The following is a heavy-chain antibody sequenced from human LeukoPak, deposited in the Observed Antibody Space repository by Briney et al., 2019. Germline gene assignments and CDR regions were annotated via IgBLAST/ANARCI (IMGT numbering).Heavy chain of an antibody. Sequence: PSQTLSLTCTVSGGSISSGSYYWSWIRQPAGKGLEWIGRIYTGGSTNYNPSLKSRVTISVDTSKNQFSLKLSSVTAADTAVYYCARHFRADYYYCYYMDVWGKGTTVTISS. CDR3: ARHFRADYYYCYYMDV. CDR1: GGSISSGSYY. V-gene: IGHV4-61*02. CDR2: IYTGGST. J-gene: IGHJ6*03. D-gene: IGHD3/OR15-3a*01.